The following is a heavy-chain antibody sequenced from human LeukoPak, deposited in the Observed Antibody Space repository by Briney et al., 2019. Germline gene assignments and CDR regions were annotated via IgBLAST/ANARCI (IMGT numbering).Heavy chain of an antibody. V-gene: IGHV4-4*07. D-gene: IGHD3-3*01. J-gene: IGHJ4*02. CDR2: IYTSGST. Sequence: SETLSLTCTVSGGSISRYYWSWIRHPAGKGLEWIGRIYTSGSTNYNPSLKSRVTMSVDTSKNQFSLKLSSVTAADTAVYYCARAGATIFGVVIEIWGQGTLVTASS. CDR3: ARAGATIFGVVIEI. CDR1: GGSISRYY.